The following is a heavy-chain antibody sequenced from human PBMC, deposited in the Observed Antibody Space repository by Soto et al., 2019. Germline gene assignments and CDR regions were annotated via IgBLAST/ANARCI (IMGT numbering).Heavy chain of an antibody. D-gene: IGHD3-22*01. Sequence: GESLKISCKGSGYSFTSYWISWVRQMPGKGLEWMGRIDPSDSYTNYSPSFQGHVTISADKSIITAYLQWRSLKASDTAMYFCARQPPAYYYDISGFITGYYYYYGMDVGGQGTTVTVSS. CDR2: IDPSDSYT. V-gene: IGHV5-10-1*01. CDR3: ARQPPAYYYDISGFITGYYYYYGMDV. J-gene: IGHJ6*02. CDR1: GYSFTSYW.